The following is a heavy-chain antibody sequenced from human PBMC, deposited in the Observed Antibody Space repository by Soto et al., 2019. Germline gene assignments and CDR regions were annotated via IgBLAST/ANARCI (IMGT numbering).Heavy chain of an antibody. D-gene: IGHD5-18*01. J-gene: IGHJ4*02. CDR2: IYHSGST. CDR3: ANFEANRYSYGYFDY. CDR1: GGSISSYY. V-gene: IGHV4-59*12. Sequence: SETLSLTCTVSGGSISSYYWSWIRQPPGKGLEWIGYIYHSGSTYYNPSLKSRVTISVDRSKNQFSLKLSSVTAEDTAVYYCANFEANRYSYGYFDYWGQGTLVTVSS.